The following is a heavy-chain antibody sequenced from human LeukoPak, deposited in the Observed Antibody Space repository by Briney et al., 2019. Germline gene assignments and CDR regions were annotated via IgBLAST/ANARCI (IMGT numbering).Heavy chain of an antibody. CDR1: GGSFSGYY. Sequence: KPSETLSLTCAVYGGSFSGYYWSWIRQPPGKGLEWIGEINHSGSTNYNPSLKSRVTISVDTSKNQFSLKLSSVTAADTAVYYCARGGTIFGVVIGDWFDPWGQGTLVTVSS. J-gene: IGHJ5*02. CDR3: ARGGTIFGVVIGDWFDP. D-gene: IGHD3-3*01. CDR2: INHSGST. V-gene: IGHV4-34*01.